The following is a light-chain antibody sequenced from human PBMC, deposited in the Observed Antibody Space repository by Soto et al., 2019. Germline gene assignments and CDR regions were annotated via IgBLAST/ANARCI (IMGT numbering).Light chain of an antibody. J-gene: IGKJ3*01. CDR3: QQYNSHLGIT. V-gene: IGKV1-5*03. CDR2: KAS. Sequence: DIQMTQSPPTLSASVGDRVTITCRASESISSWLAWYQQKLGKAPKLLIYKASSLESGVPSRFSGSGSGTEFTLTISSLQPDDFATYYCQQYNSHLGITFGPGTKVDIK. CDR1: ESISSW.